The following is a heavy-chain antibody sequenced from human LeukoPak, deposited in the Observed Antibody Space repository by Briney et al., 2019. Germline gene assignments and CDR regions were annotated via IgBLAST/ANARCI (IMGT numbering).Heavy chain of an antibody. J-gene: IGHJ4*02. CDR2: ISNNGGYT. D-gene: IGHD2-8*01. V-gene: IGHV3-23*01. CDR1: GFTFSSSA. CDR3: ARDLGYCTNGVCHTRFDY. Sequence: GGSLRLSCAASGFTFSSSAMSWVRQAPGKGLEWVSAISNNGGYTYYADSVQGRFTISRDNSKSTLCLQMNSLRAEDTAVYYCARDLGYCTNGVCHTRFDYWGQGTLVAVSS.